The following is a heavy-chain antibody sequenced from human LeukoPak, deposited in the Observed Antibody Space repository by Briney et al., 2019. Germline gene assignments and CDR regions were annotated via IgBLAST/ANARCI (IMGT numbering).Heavy chain of an antibody. J-gene: IGHJ3*02. Sequence: SETLSLTCTVSGGSISSGGYYWSWIRQPPGKGLEWIGYIYYSGSTYYNPSLKSRVTISVDTSKNQFSLKLSSVTAADTAVYYCAREGYDSSFADIWGQGTMVTVSS. CDR3: AREGYDSSFADI. D-gene: IGHD3-22*01. CDR2: IYYSGST. V-gene: IGHV4-30-4*08. CDR1: GGSISSGGYY.